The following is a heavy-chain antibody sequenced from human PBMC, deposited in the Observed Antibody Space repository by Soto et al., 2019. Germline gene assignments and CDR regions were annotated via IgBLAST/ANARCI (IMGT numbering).Heavy chain of an antibody. CDR1: GGSISSGGYY. CDR3: ARDGANRSRPLVGGGYGDYEFYY. Sequence: QVQLQESGPGLVKPSQTLSLTCTVSGGSISSGGYYWSWIRQHPGKGLEWIGYIYYSGSTYYNPSLKRRVTLSVDTSKNQFSLKLSSVTAADTAVYYCARDGANRSRPLVGGGYGDYEFYYWGQGTLVTVSS. D-gene: IGHD4-17*01. V-gene: IGHV4-31*03. CDR2: IYYSGST. J-gene: IGHJ4*02.